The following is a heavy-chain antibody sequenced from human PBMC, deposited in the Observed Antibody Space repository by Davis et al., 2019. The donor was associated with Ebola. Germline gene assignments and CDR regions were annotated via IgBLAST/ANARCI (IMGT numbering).Heavy chain of an antibody. D-gene: IGHD4-17*01. CDR2: IIPILGIA. CDR3: ARDLPGGDYVNYYYGMDV. J-gene: IGHJ6*02. CDR1: GGTFSSYA. V-gene: IGHV1-69*04. Sequence: SVKVSCKASGGTFSSYAISWVRQAPGQGLEWMGRIIPILGIANYAQKFQGRVTITADKSTSTAYMELSSLRSEDTAVYYCARDLPGGDYVNYYYGMDVWGQGTTVTVSS.